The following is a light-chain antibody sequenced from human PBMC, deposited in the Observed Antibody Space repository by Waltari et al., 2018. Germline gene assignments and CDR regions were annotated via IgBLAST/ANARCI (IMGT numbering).Light chain of an antibody. Sequence: QSALTQPPSASGSPGQSVTISCTGTSSDVGGYNYVSWYQQHPGKAPKFMIYEVSKRRSGVPDRFSGSKSGNTASLTVSGLQAEDEADYYCSSYAGSNNVVFGGGTKLTVL. J-gene: IGLJ2*01. CDR2: EVS. CDR3: SSYAGSNNVV. V-gene: IGLV2-8*01. CDR1: SSDVGGYNY.